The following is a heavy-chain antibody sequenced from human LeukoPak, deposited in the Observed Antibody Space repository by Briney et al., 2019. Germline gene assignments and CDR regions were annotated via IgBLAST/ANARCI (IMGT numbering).Heavy chain of an antibody. V-gene: IGHV3-7*01. J-gene: IGHJ4*02. CDR2: IKQDGSEK. D-gene: IGHD6-6*01. Sequence: GGSLRLSCAASGFTFTSYWMTWVRQAPGKGLEWVANIKQDGSEKYYVDSVKGPFTISRDNAKNSLYLQMNSLRAEDTAVYYCARRGYFSYSSSFPQAIDYWGQGTLVTVSS. CDR1: GFTFTSYW. CDR3: ARRGYFSYSSSFPQAIDY.